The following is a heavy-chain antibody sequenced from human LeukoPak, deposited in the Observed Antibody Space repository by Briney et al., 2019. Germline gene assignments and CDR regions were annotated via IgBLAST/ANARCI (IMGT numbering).Heavy chain of an antibody. CDR2: ISSDGGRT. CDR1: GFTFSSFA. V-gene: IGHV3-64D*09. CDR3: VKDPSGNYFYFDY. D-gene: IGHD1-26*01. Sequence: PGGSLRLSCSASGFTFSSFAMFWVRQAPGKGLEYVSGISSDGGRTNYADSVKARFTISRDNSKVTLYLQTTSLRPEDTAIYYCVKDPSGNYFYFDYWGQGTLVTVSS. J-gene: IGHJ4*02.